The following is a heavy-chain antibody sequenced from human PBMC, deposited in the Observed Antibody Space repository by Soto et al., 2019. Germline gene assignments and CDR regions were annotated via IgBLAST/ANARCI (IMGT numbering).Heavy chain of an antibody. Sequence: TLSLTFTVSGDSINNYYWSWIRQPPGKGLEWIGCIYHSGSTYYNPSLESRVSTSVDRSKNQFSLRLSSVTAADTAVYYCARDNWNGARRAFDIWGQGTMVTVSS. D-gene: IGHD1-1*01. CDR3: ARDNWNGARRAFDI. CDR1: GDSINNYY. V-gene: IGHV4-59*12. CDR2: IYHSGST. J-gene: IGHJ3*02.